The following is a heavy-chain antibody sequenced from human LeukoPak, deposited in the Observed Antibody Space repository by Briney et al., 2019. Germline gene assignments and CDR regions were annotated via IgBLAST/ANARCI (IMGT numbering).Heavy chain of an antibody. CDR3: ARAKSFTWPIMDT. CDR2: FYTSGGT. J-gene: IGHJ5*02. CDR1: GGSISNYY. V-gene: IGHV4-4*07. D-gene: IGHD2-8*01. Sequence: PSETLSLTCTVSGGSISNYYWSWVRQSAGRGLEWIGRFYTSGGTNYNPSLKSRVTMSVDTSKNQFSLRLSSVTAADTAVYYWARAKSFTWPIMDTWGQGTLVTVSS.